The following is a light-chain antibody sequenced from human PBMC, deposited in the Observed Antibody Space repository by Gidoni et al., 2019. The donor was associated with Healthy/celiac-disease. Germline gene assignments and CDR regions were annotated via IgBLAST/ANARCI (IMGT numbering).Light chain of an antibody. CDR2: EVR. CDR3: SSYTSSSTPV. V-gene: IGLV2-14*01. Sequence: QSALTQPASVSGSPGQSITSSCTGTRRDVGGYNYVSWYQPHPGKAPKLMIYEVRNRPSGVSNRFSGSQSGNTAALTISGLQAEDEADYYCSSYTSSSTPVFGTGTKVTVL. J-gene: IGLJ1*01. CDR1: RRDVGGYNY.